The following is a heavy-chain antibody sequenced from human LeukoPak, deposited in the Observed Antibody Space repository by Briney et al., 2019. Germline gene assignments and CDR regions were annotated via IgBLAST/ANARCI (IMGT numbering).Heavy chain of an antibody. Sequence: SVTVSCTASGGTFSSYAISWVRQAPGQGLEWMGRIIPIFGIANYAQKFQGRVTITADKSTSTAYMELSSLRSEDTAVYYCARDPYIVGATNFRTNLDNDAFDIWGQGTMVTVSP. J-gene: IGHJ3*02. CDR3: ARDPYIVGATNFRTNLDNDAFDI. V-gene: IGHV1-69*04. D-gene: IGHD1-26*01. CDR2: IIPIFGIA. CDR1: GGTFSSYA.